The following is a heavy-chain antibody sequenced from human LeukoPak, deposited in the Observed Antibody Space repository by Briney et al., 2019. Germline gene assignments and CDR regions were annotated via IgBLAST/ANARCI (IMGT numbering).Heavy chain of an antibody. CDR1: GYTLTELS. D-gene: IGHD3-10*01. V-gene: IGHV1-24*01. CDR2: FDSEDGET. Sequence: ASVKVSCKVSGYTLTELSMHWVRQAPGKGLEWMGGFDSEDGETICAQKFQGRVTMTEDTSTDTAYMELSSLRSEDTAVYYCATVPYGSGSPSWFDPWGQGTLVTVSS. J-gene: IGHJ5*02. CDR3: ATVPYGSGSPSWFDP.